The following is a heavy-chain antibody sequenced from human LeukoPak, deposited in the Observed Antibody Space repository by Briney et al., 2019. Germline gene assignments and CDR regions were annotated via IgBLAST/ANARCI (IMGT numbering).Heavy chain of an antibody. CDR3: ASTPRYGSGSYYNGDY. Sequence: GGSLRLSCAASGFTFSSYSMNWVRQAPGKGLEWVSSISSSSSYIYYADSVKGRLTISRDNAKNSLYLQVNSLRAEDTAVYYCASTPRYGSGSYYNGDYWGQGTLVTVSS. D-gene: IGHD3-10*01. CDR1: GFTFSSYS. J-gene: IGHJ4*02. CDR2: ISSSSSYI. V-gene: IGHV3-21*01.